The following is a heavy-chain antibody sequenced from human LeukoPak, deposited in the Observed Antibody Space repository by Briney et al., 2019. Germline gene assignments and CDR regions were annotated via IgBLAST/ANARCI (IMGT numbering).Heavy chain of an antibody. V-gene: IGHV4-59*01. CDR1: GGSISSYY. J-gene: IGHJ4*02. CDR2: IYYSGST. CDR3: AGLYYYGSGSSFDY. D-gene: IGHD3-10*01. Sequence: SETLSLTCTVSGGSISSYYWGWIRQPPGKGLEWIGYIYYSGSTNYNPSLKSRVTISVDTSKNQFSLKLSSVTAADTAVYYCAGLYYYGSGSSFDYWGQGTLVTVSS.